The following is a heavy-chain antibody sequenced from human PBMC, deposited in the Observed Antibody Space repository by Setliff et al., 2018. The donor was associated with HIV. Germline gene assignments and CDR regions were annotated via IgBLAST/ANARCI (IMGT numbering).Heavy chain of an antibody. CDR1: GGSLTGYF. Sequence: PSETLSLTCAVYGGSLTGYFWTWIRQSPGKGLEWVGQVNRGGGAHYNPSLRSRVTISVDTSKNQFSLKLTSMTAADTAVYYCARGWVRGPIISPGTYFSYGLDVWGQGTPVTVSS. CDR2: VNRGGGA. D-gene: IGHD3-10*01. CDR3: ARGWVRGPIISPGTYFSYGLDV. J-gene: IGHJ6*02. V-gene: IGHV4-34*01.